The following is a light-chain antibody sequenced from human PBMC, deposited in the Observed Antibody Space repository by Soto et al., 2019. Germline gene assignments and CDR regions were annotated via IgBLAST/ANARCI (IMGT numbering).Light chain of an antibody. CDR1: QSIDNW. CDR3: QQYNGYLTWT. V-gene: IGKV1-5*01. CDR2: DAS. Sequence: DIQMTQSPSTLSASVGDRVTISCRASQSIDNWLAWYQQKSGKVPKLLIFDASTLESGVPSRFSGSGSGTEFTLTISSLQPDDFATYYCQQYNGYLTWTFGQGTKVEIK. J-gene: IGKJ1*01.